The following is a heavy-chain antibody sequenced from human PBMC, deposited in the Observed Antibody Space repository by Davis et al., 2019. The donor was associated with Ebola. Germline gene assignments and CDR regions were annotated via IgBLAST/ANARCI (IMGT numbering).Heavy chain of an antibody. CDR1: GFTFTNAR. D-gene: IGHD3-3*01. CDR3: ATDLLHDAWSVYRDAFDL. J-gene: IGHJ3*01. Sequence: GESLKISCAASGFTFTNARMSWLRQSPGKGLEWVGHVKNKPEGGTTDYAAAVKGRITLSRDDATHTLYLHMSSLKIENTALYYCATDLLHDAWSVYRDAFDLWGQGTMVTVSP. V-gene: IGHV3-15*01. CDR2: VKNKPEGGTT.